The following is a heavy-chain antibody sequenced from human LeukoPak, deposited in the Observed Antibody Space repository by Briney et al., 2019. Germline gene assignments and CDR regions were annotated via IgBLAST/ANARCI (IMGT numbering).Heavy chain of an antibody. D-gene: IGHD3-3*01. CDR3: ARFQRCTIFGVVTENYYYYYMDV. CDR1: GGSISGYD. Sequence: PSETLSLTCTVSGGSISGYDWSWIRQPAGKGLEWIGRIYTSGSTNSNPSLKSRVTMSVYTYKNQFSLKLSSVTAAATAVYYCARFQRCTIFGVVTENYYYYYMDVWGKGTTVTVS. CDR2: IYTSGST. J-gene: IGHJ6*03. V-gene: IGHV4-4*07.